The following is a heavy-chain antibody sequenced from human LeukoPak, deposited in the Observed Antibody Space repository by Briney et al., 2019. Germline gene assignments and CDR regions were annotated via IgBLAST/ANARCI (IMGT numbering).Heavy chain of an antibody. V-gene: IGHV1-18*01. Sequence: ASVKVSCKASGYTFTGYGFSWVRQARGRGLVWMGWISPYNSTTNYAQNLQGRVTMTTDTSTTTAYMELRSLRSDDTAVYYCARKGRRITTFGVVIYFDYWGQGTLVTVSS. J-gene: IGHJ4*02. CDR2: ISPYNSTT. CDR1: GYTFTGYG. CDR3: ARKGRRITTFGVVIYFDY. D-gene: IGHD3-3*01.